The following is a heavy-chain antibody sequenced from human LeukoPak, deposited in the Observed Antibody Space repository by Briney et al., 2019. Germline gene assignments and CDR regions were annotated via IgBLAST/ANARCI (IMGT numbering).Heavy chain of an antibody. V-gene: IGHV3-30*02. Sequence: GGSLRLSCAASGFTFSGFGMHWVRQVPDKGLAWVAFIRYDGSNKYYADSVKGRFTISRDNSKNTLCLQMNSLRAEDTPVYYCVGFNYNSGSYRNYWGQGTLVTVSS. D-gene: IGHD3-10*01. J-gene: IGHJ4*02. CDR3: VGFNYNSGSYRNY. CDR1: GFTFSGFG. CDR2: IRYDGSNK.